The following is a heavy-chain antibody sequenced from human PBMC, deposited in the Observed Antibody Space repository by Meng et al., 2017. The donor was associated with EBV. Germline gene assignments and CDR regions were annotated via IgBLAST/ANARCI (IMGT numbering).Heavy chain of an antibody. V-gene: IGHV1-69*01. CDR3: ASESGRGYTPDY. Sequence: QVQLVESAAEVKKPGSSVKVSCKTSGGPFRYYAISWVRQAPGQGLEWLGGFLPRLGAPNYAQKFHGRVKITADESTSTHYMDLSSLRSEDTAMYYCASESGRGYTPDYWGQGTLVTVSS. J-gene: IGHJ4*02. CDR1: GGPFRYYA. D-gene: IGHD3-10*01. CDR2: FLPRLGAP.